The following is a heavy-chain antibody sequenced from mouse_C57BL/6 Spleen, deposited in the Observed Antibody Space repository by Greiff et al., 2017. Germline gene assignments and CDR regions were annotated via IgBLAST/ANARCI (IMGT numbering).Heavy chain of an antibody. CDR3: ANIVATDYYAMDY. J-gene: IGHJ4*01. Sequence: VQLQQPGAELVKPGASVKVSCKASGYTFTSYWMHWVKQRPGQGLEWIGRIHPSDSDTNYNHKFKGKATLTVDKSSSTAYMQLSSLTSEDSAVYYCANIVATDYYAMDYWGQGTSVTVSS. CDR2: IHPSDSDT. CDR1: GYTFTSYW. D-gene: IGHD1-1*01. V-gene: IGHV1-74*01.